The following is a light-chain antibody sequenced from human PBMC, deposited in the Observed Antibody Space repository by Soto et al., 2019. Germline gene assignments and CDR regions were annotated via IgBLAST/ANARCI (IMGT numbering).Light chain of an antibody. J-gene: IGKJ5*01. CDR3: QQYNEWPIT. CDR1: QSVSSL. Sequence: VMTQSPAPLSLSPGERATLSCRASQSVSSLLAWYQQKPGQAPRLLIYRASTRATGISGRFSGSGSGTECTLTITSLQSEDVAVYYCQQYNEWPITFGQGTRLEIK. V-gene: IGKV3-15*01. CDR2: RAS.